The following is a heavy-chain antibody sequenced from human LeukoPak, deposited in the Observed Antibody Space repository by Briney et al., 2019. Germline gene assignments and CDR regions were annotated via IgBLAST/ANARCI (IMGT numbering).Heavy chain of an antibody. CDR1: GFTFDDYG. CDR3: ARVVTMVRGVPYYFDY. CDR2: INWNGGST. Sequence: GGSLRLSSAASGFTFDDYGMSWVRQAPGKGLEWVSGINWNGGSTGYADSVRGRFTTSRDNAKNSLYLQMNSLRAEDTALYDCARVVTMVRGVPYYFDYWGQGTLVTVSA. V-gene: IGHV3-20*01. J-gene: IGHJ4*02. D-gene: IGHD3-10*01.